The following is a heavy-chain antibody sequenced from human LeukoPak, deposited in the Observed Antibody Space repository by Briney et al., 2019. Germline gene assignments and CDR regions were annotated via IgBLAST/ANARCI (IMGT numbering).Heavy chain of an antibody. V-gene: IGHV3-7*01. CDR1: GFTFSSYA. Sequence: GGSLRLSCAASGFTFSSYAMHWVRQAPGKGLEWVANIKADGSEKFYVDSLEGRFTISRDNAKNSLYLQMNSLRAEDTAVYYCARGLRAVAGTGAFDIWGQGTMVTVSS. CDR3: ARGLRAVAGTGAFDI. CDR2: IKADGSEK. J-gene: IGHJ3*02. D-gene: IGHD6-19*01.